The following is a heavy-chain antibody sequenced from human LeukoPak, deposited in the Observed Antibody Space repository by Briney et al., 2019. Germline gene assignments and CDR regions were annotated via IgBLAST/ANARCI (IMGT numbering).Heavy chain of an antibody. V-gene: IGHV3-15*01. D-gene: IGHD6-6*01. CDR3: TTETYSSSSDY. J-gene: IGHJ4*02. Sequence: PGGSLRLSCAASGFTFSNAWMSWVRQAPGKGLEWVGRIKSKTDGGTTDYAAPVKGRFTISRDDSKNTLYLQMNSLKAEDTAVYYCTTETYSSSSDYWGQGTLVTVSS. CDR2: IKSKTDGGTT. CDR1: GFTFSNAW.